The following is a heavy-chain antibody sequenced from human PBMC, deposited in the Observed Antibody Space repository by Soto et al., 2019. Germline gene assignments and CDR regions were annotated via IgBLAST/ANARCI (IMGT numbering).Heavy chain of an antibody. CDR1: GYTLTELS. V-gene: IGHV1-24*01. D-gene: IGHD2-2*01. Sequence: ASVKVSCKVSGYTLTELSMHWVRQAPGKGLEWMGGFDPEDGETIYAQKFQGRVTMTEDTSTDTAYMELSSLRSEDTAVYYCARDEPGTGCSSTSCYPYYYMDVWGKGTTVTVSS. CDR3: ARDEPGTGCSSTSCYPYYYMDV. CDR2: FDPEDGET. J-gene: IGHJ6*03.